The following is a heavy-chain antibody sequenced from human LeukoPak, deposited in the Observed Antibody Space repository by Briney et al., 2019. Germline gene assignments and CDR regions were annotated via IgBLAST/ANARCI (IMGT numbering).Heavy chain of an antibody. CDR2: ISAYNGNT. V-gene: IGHV1-18*01. J-gene: IGHJ6*03. Sequence: GASVKVSCKASGYTFTSYGISWVRQVPGQGLEWMGWISAYNGNTNYAQKLQGRVTMTTDTSTSTAYMELRSLRSDDTAVYYCAKVRGIAAAGPYYYYYMDVWGKGTTVTVSS. CDR3: AKVRGIAAAGPYYYYYMDV. D-gene: IGHD6-13*01. CDR1: GYTFTSYG.